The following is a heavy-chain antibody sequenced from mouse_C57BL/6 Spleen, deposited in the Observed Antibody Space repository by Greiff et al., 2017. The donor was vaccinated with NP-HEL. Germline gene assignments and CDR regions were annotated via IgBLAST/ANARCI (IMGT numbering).Heavy chain of an antibody. Sequence: VQLQQSGAELVRPGTSVKVSCKASGYAFTNYLIEWVKQRPGQGLEWIGGINPGSGGTNYNEKFKGKATLTADKSSSTAYMQLSSLTSEDSAVYFCARQDDYDVGTWFAYWGQGTLVTVSA. CDR3: ARQDDYDVGTWFAY. CDR1: GYAFTNYL. V-gene: IGHV1-54*01. D-gene: IGHD2-4*01. CDR2: INPGSGGT. J-gene: IGHJ3*01.